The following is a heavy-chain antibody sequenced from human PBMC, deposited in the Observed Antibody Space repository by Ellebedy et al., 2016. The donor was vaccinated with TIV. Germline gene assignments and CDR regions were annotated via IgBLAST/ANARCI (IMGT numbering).Heavy chain of an antibody. V-gene: IGHV3-23*01. J-gene: IGHJ4*02. CDR3: ARGVLSGY. CDR2: ISGSGDST. D-gene: IGHD2/OR15-2a*01. CDR1: GFTFSSYA. Sequence: GESLKISCAASGFTFSSYAMSWVRQAPGKGLEWVSLISGSGDSTYYADSVKGRFTISRDNSKNTVYLQMNSLRAEVTAVYYCARGVLSGYWGQGTLVTVSS.